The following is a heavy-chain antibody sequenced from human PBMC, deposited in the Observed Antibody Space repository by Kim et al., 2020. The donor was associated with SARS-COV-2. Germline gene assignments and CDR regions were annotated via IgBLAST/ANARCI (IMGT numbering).Heavy chain of an antibody. J-gene: IGHJ1*01. V-gene: IGHV3-23*01. CDR1: GFTFSNYA. CDR3: AKDGAYYFGSGGDH. Sequence: GGSLILSCAASGFTFSNYAMSWVRHAPGKGLEWVSVISGRGGDPDFTFYADSVKGRFTISRDNSEKILYLQMNSLGAEDTALYYCAKDGAYYFGSGGDHWGQGTLVTVSS. CDR2: ISGRGGDPDFT. D-gene: IGHD3-10*01.